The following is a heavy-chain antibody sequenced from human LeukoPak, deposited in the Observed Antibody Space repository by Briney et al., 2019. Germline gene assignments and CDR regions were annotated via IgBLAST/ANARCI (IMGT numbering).Heavy chain of an antibody. V-gene: IGHV3-21*01. D-gene: IGHD6-19*01. CDR3: ARDGWVDY. CDR2: IGSSSHYM. CDR1: GFTFNSYS. J-gene: IGHJ4*02. Sequence: PGGSLRLSCAASGFTFNSYSMNWVRQAPGEGLEWVSSIGSSSHYMYHADSVKGRFTISRDNANNSLYLQMNSLRAEDTAVYYCARDGWVDYWGQGTLVTVSS.